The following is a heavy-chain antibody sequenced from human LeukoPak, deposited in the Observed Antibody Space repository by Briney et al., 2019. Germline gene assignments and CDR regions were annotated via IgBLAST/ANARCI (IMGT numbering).Heavy chain of an antibody. D-gene: IGHD2-2*01. Sequence: GGSLRLSCAASGFTFSSYAMSWVRQAPGRGLEWVSAISGSGGSTYYADSVKGRFTISRDNSKNTLYLQMNSLRAEDTAVYYCARASLLGYCSSTSCYQFDYWGQGTLVTVSS. CDR1: GFTFSSYA. CDR3: ARASLLGYCSSTSCYQFDY. J-gene: IGHJ4*02. V-gene: IGHV3-23*01. CDR2: ISGSGGST.